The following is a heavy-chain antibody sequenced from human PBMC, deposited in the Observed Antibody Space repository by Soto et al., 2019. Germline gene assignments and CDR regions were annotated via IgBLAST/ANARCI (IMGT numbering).Heavy chain of an antibody. CDR1: GFTFSGSA. J-gene: IGHJ6*02. V-gene: IGHV3-73*01. CDR2: IRSKANSYAT. D-gene: IGHD3-3*01. CDR3: TRPHYDFWSGERGTYYSYGMDV. Sequence: GGSLRLSCAASGFTFSGSAMHWVRQASGKGLEWVGRIRSKANSYATAYAASVKGRFTISRDDSKNTAYLQMNSLKTEDTAVYYCTRPHYDFWSGERGTYYSYGMDVWGQGTTVTVAS.